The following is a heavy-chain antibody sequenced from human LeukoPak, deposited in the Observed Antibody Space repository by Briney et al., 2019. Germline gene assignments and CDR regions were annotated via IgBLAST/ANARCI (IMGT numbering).Heavy chain of an antibody. V-gene: IGHV4-59*01. D-gene: IGHD4-11*01. CDR3: ARGTTWERAFDI. CDR2: IYYTGST. Sequence: PSETLSLTCTVSGDSMNSYYWNWIRQPPGKGLEWIGFIYYTGSTNYNTSLKSRVTISVDRSKKQFFLKLNSVTAADSAVYYCARGTTWERAFDIWGHGTVVTFSS. CDR1: GDSMNSYY. J-gene: IGHJ3*02.